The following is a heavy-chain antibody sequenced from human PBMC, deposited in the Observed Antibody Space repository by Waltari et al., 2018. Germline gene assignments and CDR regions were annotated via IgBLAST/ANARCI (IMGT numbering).Heavy chain of an antibody. J-gene: IGHJ4*02. D-gene: IGHD4-17*01. CDR2: IYYDGTA. CDR3: VRDRGLRTFFDH. V-gene: IGHV4-39*07. CDR1: GGLILRSVYY. Sequence: QVQLQDSGPGLVTPSQTLSLPCRFSGGLILRSVYYWGWIRQPPGKGLEYIGSIYYDGTAFYNPSLKTPVTISVDTSYNQFSLKMKSVAAADTAMYFCVRDRGLRTFFDHWGQGTLVTVSS.